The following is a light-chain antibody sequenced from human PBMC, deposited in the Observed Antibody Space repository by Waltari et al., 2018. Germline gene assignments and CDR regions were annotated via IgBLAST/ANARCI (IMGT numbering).Light chain of an antibody. CDR2: DTS. CDR3: QHRRNWPWT. V-gene: IGKV3-11*01. CDR1: QSVNNY. Sequence: VLPQSPATLSLSPGEIATISCRASQSVNNYLGWYQQKPGQAPRLLIYDTSNRATGIPARFSGSGSGTDFTLTISSLEPEDFAIYYCQHRRNWPWTFGQGTRVEIK. J-gene: IGKJ1*01.